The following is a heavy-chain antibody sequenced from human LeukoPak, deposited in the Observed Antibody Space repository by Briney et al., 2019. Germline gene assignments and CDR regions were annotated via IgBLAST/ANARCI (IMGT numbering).Heavy chain of an antibody. Sequence: ASVKVSCKASGYTFTGYYMHWVRQAPGQGLEWMGWINPNSGGTNYAQKFQGRVTMTRDTSISTAYMELSRLRSDDTAVYYCAREGDYGDASDAFDIWGQGTMVIVSS. D-gene: IGHD4-17*01. CDR2: INPNSGGT. CDR3: AREGDYGDASDAFDI. J-gene: IGHJ3*02. V-gene: IGHV1-2*02. CDR1: GYTFTGYY.